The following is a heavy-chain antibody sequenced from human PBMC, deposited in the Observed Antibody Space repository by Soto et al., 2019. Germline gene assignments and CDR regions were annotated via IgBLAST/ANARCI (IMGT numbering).Heavy chain of an antibody. D-gene: IGHD3-16*01. CDR3: ARALDTWGAFDV. V-gene: IGHV4-34*01. Sequence: QVQLQQWGAGLLKPTETLSLTCAVNGGSFSGYSWSWIRQPPGEGLEWIGEINHSGSTNYNPCLKSRVTVSGDTSKSQFSLNLRSLTAADTAIYYCARALDTWGAFDVWGQGTMVTVSS. J-gene: IGHJ3*01. CDR1: GGSFSGYS. CDR2: INHSGST.